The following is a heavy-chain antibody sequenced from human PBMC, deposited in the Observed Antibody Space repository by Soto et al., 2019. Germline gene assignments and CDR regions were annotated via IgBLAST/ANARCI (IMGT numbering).Heavy chain of an antibody. CDR2: ISWNSDTT. CDR3: ARGLRFSFYYIEV. CDR1: GFSFDDYV. Sequence: GGSLRLSCAASGFSFDDYVLHWVRQVPGKGLEWVSGISWNSDTTGYADSVKGRFTISRDNAKNSLYLQMSSLRAEDTALYYCARGLRFSFYYIEVWGKATTVTVSS. V-gene: IGHV3-9*01. J-gene: IGHJ6*03.